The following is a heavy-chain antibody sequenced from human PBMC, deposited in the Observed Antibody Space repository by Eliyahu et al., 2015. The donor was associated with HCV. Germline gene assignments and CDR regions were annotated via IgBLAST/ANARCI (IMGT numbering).Heavy chain of an antibody. CDR3: ARDRGGAVAEPSPLDY. CDR1: GFTFSSYA. D-gene: IGHD6-19*01. V-gene: IGHV3-30-3*01. J-gene: IGHJ4*02. Sequence: QVQLVESGGGVVQPGRSLRLSCAASGFTFSSYAMHWVRQAPGKGLEWVAVISYDGSNKYYADSVKGRFTISRDNSKNTLYLQMNSLRAEDTAVYYCARDRGGAVAEPSPLDYWGQGTLVTVSS. CDR2: ISYDGSNK.